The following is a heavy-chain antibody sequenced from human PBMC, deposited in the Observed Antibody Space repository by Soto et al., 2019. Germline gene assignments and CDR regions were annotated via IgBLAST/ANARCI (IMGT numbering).Heavy chain of an antibody. D-gene: IGHD5-12*01. CDR2: TYYSGST. CDR3: ARQRCDGATTGEMDV. CDR1: GGSISSYY. J-gene: IGHJ6*04. V-gene: IGHV4-59*08. Sequence: PSETLSLTCTVSGGSISSYYWSWIRQPPGKGLEWIGYTYYSGSTNYNPSLKSRVTISVDTSKNQFSLKLSSVTAADTAVYYCARQRCDGATTGEMDVWGKGTTVTVSS.